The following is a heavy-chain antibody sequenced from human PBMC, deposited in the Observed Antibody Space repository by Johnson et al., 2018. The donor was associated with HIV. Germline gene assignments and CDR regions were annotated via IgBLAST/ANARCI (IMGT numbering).Heavy chain of an antibody. Sequence: VQLVESGGGLVQPGGSLRLSCAASGFTFSTYAMSWVRQAPGKGLEWVSSISGSGGSTYYADSVRGRFTISRDNSKNTLYLQMNSLRAEDTAVYYCARESPLRDAFDIWGQGTMVTVSS. CDR1: GFTFSTYA. CDR2: ISGSGGST. J-gene: IGHJ3*02. V-gene: IGHV3-23*04. CDR3: ARESPLRDAFDI.